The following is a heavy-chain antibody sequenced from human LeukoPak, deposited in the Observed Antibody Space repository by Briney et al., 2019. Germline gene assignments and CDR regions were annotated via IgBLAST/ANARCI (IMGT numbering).Heavy chain of an antibody. D-gene: IGHD4-23*01. V-gene: IGHV4-59*01. CDR1: GGSISSYY. CDR2: IYYSGTT. Sequence: SETLSLTCTVSGGSISSYYLSWIRQPPGKGLEWIGYIYYSGTTNYNPSLKSRVTISVDASKNQFSLKLSSVTAADTAVYYCAGGSYAGSFAFDIWGQGTMVTVSS. J-gene: IGHJ3*02. CDR3: AGGSYAGSFAFDI.